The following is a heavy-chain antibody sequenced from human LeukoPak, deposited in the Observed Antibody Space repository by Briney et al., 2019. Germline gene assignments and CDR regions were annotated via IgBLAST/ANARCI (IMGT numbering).Heavy chain of an antibody. J-gene: IGHJ4*02. Sequence: GASVKVSCKASGYTFTGYYMHWVRQAPGQGLEWMGWINPNTGDTNYAQKFQGRVTMTRDTSSSTAYMELSRLRSDDTAMYYQGRGYTYGLYYFDYWGQGTLVTVSS. CDR2: INPNTGDT. V-gene: IGHV1-2*02. CDR3: GRGYTYGLYYFDY. CDR1: GYTFTGYY. D-gene: IGHD5-18*01.